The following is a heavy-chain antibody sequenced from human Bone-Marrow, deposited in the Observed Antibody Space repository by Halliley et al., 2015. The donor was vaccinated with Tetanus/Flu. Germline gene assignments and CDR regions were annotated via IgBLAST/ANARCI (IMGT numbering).Heavy chain of an antibody. Sequence: SLRLSCAASGFTFGSYGMHWVRQAPGKGLDWLAAISYDGSNTYYADSVKGRFTISRDMSKHTLYLQMNSLRAEDTAVYYCAKRGPSGGPRQFDSWGQGTLVIVSS. D-gene: IGHD2-15*01. CDR1: GFTFGSYG. CDR2: ISYDGSNT. CDR3: AKRGPSGGPRQFDS. J-gene: IGHJ4*02. V-gene: IGHV3-30*18.